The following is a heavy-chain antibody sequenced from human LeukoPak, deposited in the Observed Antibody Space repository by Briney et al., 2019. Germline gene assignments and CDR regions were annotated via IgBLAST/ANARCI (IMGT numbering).Heavy chain of an antibody. D-gene: IGHD6-19*01. J-gene: IGHJ5*02. V-gene: IGHV1-69*06. CDR3: AGGTSYSSGWLVP. CDR1: GGTFSSYS. Sequence: SVKVSCKAAGGTFSSYSISWGRQAPGQGLEWMGGIIPIFGTTNYAQTFQGRVTITADKSTSTAYMELSSLRSEDTAVYYCAGGTSYSSGWLVPWGQGTLVTVSS. CDR2: IIPIFGTT.